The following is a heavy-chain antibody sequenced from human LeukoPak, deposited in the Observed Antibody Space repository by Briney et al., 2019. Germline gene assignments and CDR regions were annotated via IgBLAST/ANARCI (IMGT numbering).Heavy chain of an antibody. Sequence: PGGSLRLSCAASGFTVSSNSMSWVRQAPGKGLKWVSAIYRDENTFYAGSVQGRFTISRDNSKNTLYLQMNSLRAEDTAVYYCTREDRSRGTFDIWGQGTMVIVSS. V-gene: IGHV3-53*01. CDR1: GFTVSSNS. CDR3: TREDRSRGTFDI. J-gene: IGHJ3*02. CDR2: IYRDENT. D-gene: IGHD3-10*01.